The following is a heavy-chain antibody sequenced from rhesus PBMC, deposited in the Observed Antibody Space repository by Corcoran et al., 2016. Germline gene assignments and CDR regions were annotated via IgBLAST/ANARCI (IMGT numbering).Heavy chain of an antibody. CDR3: ATLLPGNVAY. V-gene: IGHV5-2*01. CDR2: IEPSDSAT. CDR1: GYSFTSYW. D-gene: IGHD2-15*01. J-gene: IGHJ4*01. Sequence: EVQLVQSGAEVKRPGESLKISCKTSGYSFTSYWISWVRQMPGKGLEWMGAIEPSDSATEYRPSFQGQVTIPADKSNSHAYLKWSSLRASDTATYYCATLLPGNVAYWGQGVLVTVSS.